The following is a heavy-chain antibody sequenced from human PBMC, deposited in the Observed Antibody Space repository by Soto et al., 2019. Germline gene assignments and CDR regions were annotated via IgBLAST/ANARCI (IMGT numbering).Heavy chain of an antibody. J-gene: IGHJ6*03. CDR3: AKGGTIEGVGVMDV. CDR2: ISGSGDGK. D-gene: IGHD2-8*01. V-gene: IGHV3-23*01. Sequence: EVQLLESGGGVVQPGGSLRLSCAASGFTFNTHGMRWVRQAPGKGLEWVSGISGSGDGKFYADSVKGRFTISRDNYKHTLDLQLNSLRAEDTDVYVCAKGGTIEGVGVMDVRGKGTKVTVSS. CDR1: GFTFNTHG.